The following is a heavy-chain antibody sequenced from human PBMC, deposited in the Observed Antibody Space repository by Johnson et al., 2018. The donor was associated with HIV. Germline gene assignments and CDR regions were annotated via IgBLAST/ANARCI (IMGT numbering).Heavy chain of an antibody. CDR3: AKSSSSFGAFDI. V-gene: IGHV3-23*01. J-gene: IGHJ3*02. Sequence: EVQLLESGGGVVRPGGSLRLSCAASGFTFDDYGMSWVRQAPGKGLEWVSAISGSGGSTYYADSVKGRFTISRDNSKNTLYLQMNSLRAEDTAVYYCAKSSSSFGAFDIWGQGTMVTVSS. D-gene: IGHD6-6*01. CDR2: ISGSGGST. CDR1: GFTFDDYG.